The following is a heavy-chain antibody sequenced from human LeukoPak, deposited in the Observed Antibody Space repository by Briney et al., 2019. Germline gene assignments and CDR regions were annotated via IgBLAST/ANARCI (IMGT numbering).Heavy chain of an antibody. J-gene: IGHJ4*02. CDR2: ISGSGGST. V-gene: IGHV3-23*01. Sequence: GGSLRLPCAASAFSFSDYAMGWVRQAPGKGLGWVSSISGSGGSTYYADSVKGRFTISRDNSKNTLYLQMNNLRAEDTAVYYCAKDGVFTNGGFDSWGQGTLVTVSS. CDR3: AKDGVFTNGGFDS. CDR1: AFSFSDYA. D-gene: IGHD3-10*01.